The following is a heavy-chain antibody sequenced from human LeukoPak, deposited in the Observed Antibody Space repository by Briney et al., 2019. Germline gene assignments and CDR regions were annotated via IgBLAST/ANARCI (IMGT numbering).Heavy chain of an antibody. Sequence: SSETLSLTCAVYGGSFSGYYWSWIRQPPGKGLEWIGEINHSGSTNYNPSLKSRVTISVDTSKNQFSLKPSSVTAADTAVYYCARSATQWLALLDYWGQGTLVTVSS. CDR2: INHSGST. J-gene: IGHJ4*02. CDR3: ARSATQWLALLDY. CDR1: GGSFSGYY. D-gene: IGHD6-19*01. V-gene: IGHV4-34*01.